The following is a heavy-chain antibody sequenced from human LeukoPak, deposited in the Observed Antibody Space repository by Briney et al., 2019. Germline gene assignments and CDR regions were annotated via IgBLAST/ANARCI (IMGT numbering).Heavy chain of an antibody. D-gene: IGHD2-15*01. Sequence: GRSLRLSCAASGFTFSSYGMHWVRQAPGKGLEWVAVIWYDGSNKYYADSVKGRFTISRDNSKNTLYLQMNSLRAEDTAVYYCTRVGYCSGGSCSYYYYGMDVWGQGTTVTVSS. CDR3: TRVGYCSGGSCSYYYYGMDV. J-gene: IGHJ6*02. CDR1: GFTFSSYG. CDR2: IWYDGSNK. V-gene: IGHV3-33*08.